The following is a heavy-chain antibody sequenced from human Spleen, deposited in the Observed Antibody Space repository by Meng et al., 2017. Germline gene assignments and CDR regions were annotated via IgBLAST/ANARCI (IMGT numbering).Heavy chain of an antibody. D-gene: IGHD3-3*02. CDR2: IYYIGST. J-gene: IGHJ4*02. V-gene: IGHV4-59*01. Sequence: SETLSLTCTVSGGSITDYYWSWIRQTPGKGLEWIGFIYYIGSTNYNPSLKSRVTISIDTSKNQFSLTLSSVTAADTAVYYCARISGSKRPDNFDYWGQGTLVTVSS. CDR3: ARISGSKRPDNFDY. CDR1: GGSITDYY.